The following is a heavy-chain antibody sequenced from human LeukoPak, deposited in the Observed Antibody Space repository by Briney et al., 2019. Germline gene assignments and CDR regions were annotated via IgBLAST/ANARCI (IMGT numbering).Heavy chain of an antibody. J-gene: IGHJ5*02. CDR3: ARIRYCSGGSCS. CDR2: INPSGST. V-gene: IGHV4-34*01. CDR1: GGSFSGYY. D-gene: IGHD2-15*01. Sequence: SETLSLTCAVYGGSFSGYYWSWIRQPPGKGLEWIGEINPSGSTNYNPSLKSRVTLSVDTSKNQFSLKLSSVTAADTAVYYCARIRYCSGGSCSWGQGTLVTVSS.